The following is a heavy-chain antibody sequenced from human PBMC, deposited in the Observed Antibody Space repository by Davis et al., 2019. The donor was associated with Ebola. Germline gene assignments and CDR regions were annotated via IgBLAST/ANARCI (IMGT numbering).Heavy chain of an antibody. CDR2: ISSSDTYI. V-gene: IGHV3-21*01. D-gene: IGHD4-17*01. CDR3: ARGQLMDYGDYLDY. J-gene: IGHJ4*02. Sequence: GESLKISCAASGFSFSNFPMSWVRQAPGKGLEWVSSISSSDTYIHYADSVKGRFTISRDNAKSSLYLQLNSLTAEDTAVYYCARGQLMDYGDYLDYWGQGTLVTVSS. CDR1: GFSFSNFP.